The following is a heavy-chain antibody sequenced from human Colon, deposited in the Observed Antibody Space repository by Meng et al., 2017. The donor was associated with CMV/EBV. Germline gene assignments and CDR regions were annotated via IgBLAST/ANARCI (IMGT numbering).Heavy chain of an antibody. D-gene: IGHD3-10*01. CDR2: LYSDYSTLGAYT. CDR3: AKVGRGVLYYFDY. Sequence: GESLKISCAASGLTVNNNYMNWVRQTPGKGLEWVAVLYSDYSTLGAYTHYADSVRGRFTISRDNFENTVYLQMNSLRGEDTAVYYCAKVGRGVLYYFDYWGQGTLVTVSS. CDR1: GLTVNNNY. V-gene: IGHV3-53*01. J-gene: IGHJ4*02.